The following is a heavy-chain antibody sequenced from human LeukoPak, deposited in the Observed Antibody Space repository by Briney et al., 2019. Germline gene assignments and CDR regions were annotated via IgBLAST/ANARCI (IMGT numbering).Heavy chain of an antibody. CDR1: GFTFSSYG. CDR3: ARPTGYGEY. V-gene: IGHV3-30*03. J-gene: IGHJ4*02. D-gene: IGHD3-10*01. Sequence: GKSLRLSCAASGFTFSSYGMHWVRQAPGKGLEWVAVISTDGSNEYYADSVKGRFTISRDNAKNSLYLQMNSLRAEDTAVYYCARPTGYGEYWGQGTLVTVSS. CDR2: ISTDGSNE.